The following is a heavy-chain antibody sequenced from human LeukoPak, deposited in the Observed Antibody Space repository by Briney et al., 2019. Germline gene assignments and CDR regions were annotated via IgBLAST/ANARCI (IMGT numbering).Heavy chain of an antibody. J-gene: IGHJ4*02. Sequence: HSGGSLRLSCAASGFTFSSYAMSWVRQAPGKGLEWVSAISCSGGSTYYADSVRGRFTISRDNSKNTLYLQMNSLRAEDTDVYYCAKADSSWFSCLNYWGQGTLVTVSS. CDR2: ISCSGGST. CDR1: GFTFSSYA. CDR3: AKADSSWFSCLNY. V-gene: IGHV3-23*01. D-gene: IGHD3-10*01.